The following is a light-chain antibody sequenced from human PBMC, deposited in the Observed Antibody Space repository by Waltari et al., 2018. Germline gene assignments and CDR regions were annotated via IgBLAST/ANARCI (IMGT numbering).Light chain of an antibody. CDR2: EVN. V-gene: IGLV2-11*01. Sequence: QAAPTQPPSVSGSPGQSVTFSCTGTSGDIGFYDAVSWYQQHPGKAPKLMIYEVNKRPSGVSDRFSGSKSGNTASLTISGLQTEDEADYYCTSYAGTDSFYIFGSGTRLTVL. J-gene: IGLJ1*01. CDR1: SGDIGFYDA. CDR3: TSYAGTDSFYI.